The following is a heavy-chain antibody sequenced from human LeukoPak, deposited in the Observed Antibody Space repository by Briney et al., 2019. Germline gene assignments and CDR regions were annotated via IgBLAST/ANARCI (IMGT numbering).Heavy chain of an antibody. V-gene: IGHV4-39*07. Sequence: PSETLSLTCTVSGGSISSSSYYWGWIRQPPGKGLEWIGSIYHSGSTYYNPSLKSRVTISVDTSKDQFSLKLSSVTAADTAVYYCARDGGRRYFDWSPDAYIWGQGTMVTVSS. CDR1: GGSISSSSYY. CDR3: ARDGGRRYFDWSPDAYI. J-gene: IGHJ3*02. D-gene: IGHD3-9*01. CDR2: IYHSGST.